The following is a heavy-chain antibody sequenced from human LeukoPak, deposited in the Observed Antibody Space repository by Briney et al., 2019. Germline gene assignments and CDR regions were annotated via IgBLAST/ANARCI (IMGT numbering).Heavy chain of an antibody. J-gene: IGHJ4*02. V-gene: IGHV3-23*01. CDR3: AKYSATWYDDY. CDR2: ISVAGNT. CDR1: GFTFSSYA. Sequence: GGSLRLSCAASGFTFSSYAMSWVRQAPGKGLEWVSTISVAGNTYYADSVKGRFTISRDNSRNTLYLQMSSLRAEDTAVYYRAKYSATWYDDYWGQGTLLTVSS. D-gene: IGHD6-13*01.